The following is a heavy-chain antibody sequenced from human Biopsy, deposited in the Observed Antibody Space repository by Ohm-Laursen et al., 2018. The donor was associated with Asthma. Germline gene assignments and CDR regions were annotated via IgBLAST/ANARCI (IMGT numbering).Heavy chain of an antibody. J-gene: IGHJ2*01. CDR2: ISYSGST. CDR1: GGSVSSGSYY. V-gene: IGHV4-61*01. D-gene: IGHD2-15*01. CDR3: ARVPTTLRYFDL. Sequence: SDTLSLTCTVSGGSVSSGSYYWSWIRQPPGKGLAWVSYISYSGSTDYNPSLKSRLTISMDTSKNQFSLKLSSVTAADTAVHYCARVPTTLRYFDLWGRGTLVTVSS.